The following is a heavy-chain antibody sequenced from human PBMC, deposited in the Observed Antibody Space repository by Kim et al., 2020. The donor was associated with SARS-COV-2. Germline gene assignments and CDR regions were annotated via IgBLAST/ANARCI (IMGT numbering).Heavy chain of an antibody. CDR3: AKGCSGGSCYHGTVNWFDP. Sequence: GGSLRLSCAASGFTFSSYAMSWVRQAPGKGLEWVSAISGSGGSTYYADSVKGRFTISRDNSKNTLYLQMNSLRAEDTAVYYCAKGCSGGSCYHGTVNWFDPWGQGTLVTVSS. V-gene: IGHV3-23*01. CDR1: GFTFSSYA. D-gene: IGHD2-15*01. J-gene: IGHJ5*02. CDR2: ISGSGGST.